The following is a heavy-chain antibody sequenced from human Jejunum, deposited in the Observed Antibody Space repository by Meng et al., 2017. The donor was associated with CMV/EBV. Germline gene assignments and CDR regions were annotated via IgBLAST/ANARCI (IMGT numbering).Heavy chain of an antibody. D-gene: IGHD2-21*01. CDR2: INHSGST. CDR3: ARGGGDPIRGVLPFDY. J-gene: IGHJ4*02. Sequence: QVQLEQWGAGLLKPSETLSLTCGVYGGSFSSYYWSWIRQHPGKGLEWIAEINHSGSTNYNPSLKSRVTISLDTSNSHFSLKLTSVTAADTAVYFCARGGGDPIRGVLPFDYWGQGTLVTVSS. V-gene: IGHV4-34*01. CDR1: GGSFSSYY.